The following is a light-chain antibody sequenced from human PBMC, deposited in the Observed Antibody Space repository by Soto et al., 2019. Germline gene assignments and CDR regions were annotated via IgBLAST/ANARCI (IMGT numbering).Light chain of an antibody. V-gene: IGKV1-5*01. CDR1: QSISSW. Sequence: DIQMTQSPSTLSASVGVRVTITCRASQSISSWLAWYQQRPGKAPKLLIYHASTLKSGVPSRFSGSGSGTEFTLTISSLQPDDFATYFCQQYNTYKTFGQGTKVEIK. CDR3: QQYNTYKT. CDR2: HAS. J-gene: IGKJ1*01.